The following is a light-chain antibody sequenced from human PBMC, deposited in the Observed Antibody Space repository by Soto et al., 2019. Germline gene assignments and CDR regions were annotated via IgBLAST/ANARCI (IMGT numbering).Light chain of an antibody. CDR3: QHRRT. J-gene: IGKJ3*01. V-gene: IGKV3-11*01. CDR2: DAS. CDR1: QSVSNY. Sequence: EVVLTQSPATLSLSPGERATLSCRASQSVSNYLAWYQQKPGQAPRLLIYDASSRATGIPGRFSGSGSGTDFPLAISNLEPEDFAVYYCQHRRTFGPGTKVDIK.